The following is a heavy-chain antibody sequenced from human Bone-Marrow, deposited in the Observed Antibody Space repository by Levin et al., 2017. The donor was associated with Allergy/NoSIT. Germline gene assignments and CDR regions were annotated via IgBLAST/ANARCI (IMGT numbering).Heavy chain of an antibody. Sequence: PEASVKVSCKASGYTFTGYYMHWVRQAPGQGLEWMGWINPNSGGTNYAQKFQGRVTMTRDTSISTAYMELSRLRSDDTAVYYCARGRGAARPGSYYYYYGMDVWGQGTTVTVSS. CDR2: INPNSGGT. CDR1: GYTFTGYY. J-gene: IGHJ6*02. CDR3: ARGRGAARPGSYYYYYGMDV. D-gene: IGHD6-6*01. V-gene: IGHV1-2*02.